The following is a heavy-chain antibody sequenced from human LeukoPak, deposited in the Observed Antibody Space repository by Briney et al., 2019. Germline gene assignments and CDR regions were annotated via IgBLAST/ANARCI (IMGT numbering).Heavy chain of an antibody. CDR3: ARPAEGYSSSWPEYYFDY. CDR1: GGTFSSYA. CDR2: IIPIFGTA. J-gene: IGHJ4*02. V-gene: IGHV1-69*01. D-gene: IGHD6-13*01. Sequence: ASVKVSCKASGGTFSSYAISWVRQAPGQGLEWMGGIIPIFGTANYAQKFQGRVTITADESTSTAYMELSSLRSEDTAVYYCARPAEGYSSSWPEYYFDYWGQGTLVTVSS.